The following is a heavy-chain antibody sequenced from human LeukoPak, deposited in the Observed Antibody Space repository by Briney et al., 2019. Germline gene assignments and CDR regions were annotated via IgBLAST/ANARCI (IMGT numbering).Heavy chain of an antibody. Sequence: GGSLRLSCAASGFSFSTYSMNWVRQAPGKGLEWVSSISSTSSYIYYADSLKGRFTISRDSAKNSMYLQMNSLRAEDTAVYYCARESGSRSYYYYMDVWGKGTTVTVSS. CDR3: ARESGSRSYYYYMDV. D-gene: IGHD2-2*01. V-gene: IGHV3-21*01. CDR1: GFSFSTYS. CDR2: ISSTSSYI. J-gene: IGHJ6*03.